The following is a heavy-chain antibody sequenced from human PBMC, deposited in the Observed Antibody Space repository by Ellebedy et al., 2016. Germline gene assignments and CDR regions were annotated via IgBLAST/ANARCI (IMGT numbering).Heavy chain of an antibody. V-gene: IGHV3-53*01. Sequence: GGSLRLXXAASGFSVTSNDMSWVRQRPGKGLECVSLISSAGATYYADSVEGRFTISRDNSKKALFLQTSSLGADDSAIYYCVTRHNAAFDIWGQGTRVTVS. J-gene: IGHJ3*02. CDR3: VTRHNAAFDI. CDR1: GFSVTSND. D-gene: IGHD1-1*01. CDR2: ISSAGAT.